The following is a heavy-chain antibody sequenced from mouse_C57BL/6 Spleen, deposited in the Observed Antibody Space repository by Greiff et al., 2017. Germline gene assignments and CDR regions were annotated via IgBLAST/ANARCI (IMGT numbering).Heavy chain of an antibody. CDR2: IDPEDGDT. D-gene: IGHD1-1*01. Sequence: VHVKQSGAELVRPGASVKLSCTASGFNIKDYYMHWVKQRPEQGLEWIGRIDPEDGDTEYAPKFQGKATMTADTSSNTAYLQLSSLTSEDSAVYYCTTGSSYGTWFAYWGQGTLVTVSA. CDR3: TTGSSYGTWFAY. J-gene: IGHJ3*01. CDR1: GFNIKDYY. V-gene: IGHV14-1*01.